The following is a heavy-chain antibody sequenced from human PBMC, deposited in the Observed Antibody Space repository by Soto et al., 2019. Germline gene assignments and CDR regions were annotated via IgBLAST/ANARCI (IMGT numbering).Heavy chain of an antibody. J-gene: IGHJ4*02. CDR3: ARAYDFWSGYYPY. V-gene: IGHV3-30-3*01. Sequence: QVQLVESGGGVVHPGRSLRLSCAASGFTFSSYAMHWVRQAPGKGLEWVAVISYDGSNKYYADSVKGRFSISRDNSKHTLYLQMNSLRAEDTAVYYCARAYDFWSGYYPYWGQGTLVTVSS. D-gene: IGHD3-3*01. CDR1: GFTFSSYA. CDR2: ISYDGSNK.